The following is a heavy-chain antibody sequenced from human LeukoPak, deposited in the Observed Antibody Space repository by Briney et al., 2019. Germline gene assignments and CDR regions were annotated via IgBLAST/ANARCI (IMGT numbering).Heavy chain of an antibody. D-gene: IGHD3-22*01. CDR2: ISYDGSNK. CDR1: GFTFSSYG. V-gene: IGHV3-30*18. Sequence: PRGSLRLSCAASGFTFSSYGMHWVRQAPGKGLEWVAVISYDGSNKYYADSVKGRFTISRDNSKNTLYLQMNSLRAEDTAVYYCAKDTTPYYYDSSGYYGWYFDYWGQGTLVTVSS. CDR3: AKDTTPYYYDSSGYYGWYFDY. J-gene: IGHJ4*02.